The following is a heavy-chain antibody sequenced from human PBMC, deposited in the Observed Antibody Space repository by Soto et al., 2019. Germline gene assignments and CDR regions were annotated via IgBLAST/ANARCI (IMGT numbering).Heavy chain of an antibody. CDR2: IIPIFGTA. CDR3: ARRGSSTSCYGKPYGMDV. V-gene: IGHV1-69*01. CDR1: GGTFSSYA. J-gene: IGHJ6*02. Sequence: QVQLVQSGAEVKKPGSSVKVSCKASGGTFSSYAISWVRQAPGQGLEWMGGIIPIFGTANYAQKFQGRVTITADESTSTAYMELSSRRAEDTAVYYCARRGSSTSCYGKPYGMDVGGQGTTVTGSS. D-gene: IGHD2-2*01.